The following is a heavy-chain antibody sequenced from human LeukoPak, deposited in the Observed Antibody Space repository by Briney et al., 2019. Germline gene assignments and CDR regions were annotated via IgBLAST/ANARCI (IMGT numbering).Heavy chain of an antibody. Sequence: GESVKISCKGSGYSFTSYWIGWVRQVPGKGLEWMGIIYPGDSDTRYSPSFQGQVTISADKSISTAYLQWSSLKASDTAMYYCARRRGRGYSCGYDFDYWGQGTLVTVSS. J-gene: IGHJ4*02. V-gene: IGHV5-51*01. CDR1: GYSFTSYW. CDR3: ARRRGRGYSCGYDFDY. D-gene: IGHD5-18*01. CDR2: IYPGDSDT.